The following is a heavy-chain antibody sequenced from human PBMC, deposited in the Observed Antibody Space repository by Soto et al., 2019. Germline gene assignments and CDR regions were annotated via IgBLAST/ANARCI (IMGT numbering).Heavy chain of an antibody. V-gene: IGHV5-10-1*01. Sequence: EVQLVQSGAEVKKPGESLRISCQGSGYNFSNHWVTWVRQMPGGGLEWMGKIGPTDSDTKYSPSLQGHVTMSFDTSISTAYLQWSTLKASDTAMYYCARHALGSSGWHYFDYWGQGTLVTVSS. CDR1: GYNFSNHW. CDR2: IGPTDSDT. D-gene: IGHD6-19*01. CDR3: ARHALGSSGWHYFDY. J-gene: IGHJ4*02.